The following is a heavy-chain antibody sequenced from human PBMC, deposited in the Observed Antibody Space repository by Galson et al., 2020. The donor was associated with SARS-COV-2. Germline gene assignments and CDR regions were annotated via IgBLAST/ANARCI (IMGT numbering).Heavy chain of an antibody. CDR2: IFSNNEK. CDR1: GFSLSNASLG. D-gene: IGHD6-13*01. V-gene: IGHV2-26*01. CDR3: ALIHSLGAAGRWAFDI. Sequence: KPTETLTLTCTVSGFSLSNASLGVSWIRQPPGKALEWLAHIFSNNEKSYTTSLKNRLTISKDTSKNQMVLTMPNMDPVDTATYYCALIHSLGAAGRWAFDIWGQGTMVTVSS. J-gene: IGHJ3*02.